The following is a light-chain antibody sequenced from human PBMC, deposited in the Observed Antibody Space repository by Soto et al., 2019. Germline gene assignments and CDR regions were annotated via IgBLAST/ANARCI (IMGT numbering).Light chain of an antibody. CDR2: GAS. V-gene: IGKV3-20*01. J-gene: IGKJ1*01. Sequence: ENVLTQSPGALSLSPGERATPSCRASQSVSSSYLAWYQQKPGQAPRLLIYGASSRATGIPDRFSGSGSGTDFTLTISRLEPEDFAVYYCQQYGSSPQTFGQGTKWIS. CDR3: QQYGSSPQT. CDR1: QSVSSSY.